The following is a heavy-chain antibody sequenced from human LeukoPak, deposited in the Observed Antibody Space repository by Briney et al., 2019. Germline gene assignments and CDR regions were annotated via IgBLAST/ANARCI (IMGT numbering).Heavy chain of an antibody. D-gene: IGHD2-15*01. J-gene: IGHJ5*02. CDR2: INPNSGGT. CDR1: GYTFTGYY. CDR3: ARTGGYCSGGSCYSNWFDP. V-gene: IGHV1-2*06. Sequence: VSVKVSCTASGYTFTGYYMHWVRQAPGQGLEWMGRINPNSGGTNYAQTFQGRVTMTRDTSISTAYMKLSRLRSDDTAVYYCARTGGYCSGGSCYSNWFDPWGQGTLVTVSS.